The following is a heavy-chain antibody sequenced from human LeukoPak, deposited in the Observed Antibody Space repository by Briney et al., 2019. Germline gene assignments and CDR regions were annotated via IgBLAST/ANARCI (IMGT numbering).Heavy chain of an antibody. CDR1: GGTFSSYA. CDR2: IIPIFGTA. D-gene: IGHD3-10*01. V-gene: IGHV1-69*13. Sequence: SVKVSCKASGGTFSSYAISWVRQAPGQGLEWMGGIIPIFGTANYAQEFQGRITITADESTSTAYMELSSLRSEDTAVYYCARGRVIAPSRENAFDIWGQGTMVTVSS. CDR3: ARGRVIAPSRENAFDI. J-gene: IGHJ3*02.